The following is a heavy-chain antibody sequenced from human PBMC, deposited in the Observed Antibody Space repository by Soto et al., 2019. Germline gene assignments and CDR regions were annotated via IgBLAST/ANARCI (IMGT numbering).Heavy chain of an antibody. CDR3: TTDRTFTRGVVIVA. CDR1: GITFSNAW. Sequence: EEQLVESGGGLVKPGGSLRLSCVASGITFSNAWMTWVRQAPGKGLEWVGRIKSKVTGETTDYGAPVKGGFTISRDDSKNTLYLQMNSLSTEDTAVYYCTTDRTFTRGVVIVAWGQGTMVTVSS. J-gene: IGHJ3*01. CDR2: IKSKVTGETT. D-gene: IGHD3-16*01. V-gene: IGHV3-15*01.